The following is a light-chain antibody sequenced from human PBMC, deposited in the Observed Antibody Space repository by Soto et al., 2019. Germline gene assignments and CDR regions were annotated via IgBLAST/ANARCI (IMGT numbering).Light chain of an antibody. V-gene: IGKV3-15*01. Sequence: EIVMTQSRPTLSVSPGERANLSCRASQSVSSNLAWYQQKPGQAPRLLIYGASTRATGIPARFSGSGSGTEFALTISSLQSEDFAVYYCQQYSKWPPWTFGQGTKVEVK. J-gene: IGKJ1*01. CDR3: QQYSKWPPWT. CDR1: QSVSSN. CDR2: GAS.